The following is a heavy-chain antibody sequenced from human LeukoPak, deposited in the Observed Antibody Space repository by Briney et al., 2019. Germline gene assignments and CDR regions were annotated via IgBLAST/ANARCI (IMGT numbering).Heavy chain of an antibody. CDR3: AKDTRDRYYYDSSGYYPTY. J-gene: IGHJ4*02. CDR1: GVSFSGYY. D-gene: IGHD3-22*01. CDR2: ISGSGGST. V-gene: IGHV3-23*01. Sequence: ETLSLTCAVYGVSFSGYYWSWIRQAPGKGLEWVSAISGSGGSTYYADSVKGRFTISRDNSKNTLYLQMNSLRAEDTAVYYCAKDTRDRYYYDSSGYYPTYWGQGTLVTVSS.